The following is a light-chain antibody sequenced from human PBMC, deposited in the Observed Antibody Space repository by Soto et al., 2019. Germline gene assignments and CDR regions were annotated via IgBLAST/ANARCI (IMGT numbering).Light chain of an antibody. Sequence: DIQMTQSPSPLSASVGDKITNTCPASQDINNYLNWYQHKPGKAPKLLIYDASNLETGVPSRFSGSGSGTDFTFTISSLQPEDIATYYCQQYGNLLWTFGQGTKVDIK. J-gene: IGKJ1*01. V-gene: IGKV1-33*01. CDR1: QDINNY. CDR3: QQYGNLLWT. CDR2: DAS.